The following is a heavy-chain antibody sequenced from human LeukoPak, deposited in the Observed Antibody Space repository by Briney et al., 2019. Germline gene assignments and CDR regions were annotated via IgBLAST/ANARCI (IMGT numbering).Heavy chain of an antibody. V-gene: IGHV1-2*06. CDR3: AKSIEYCGADCYGYFDL. CDR1: GYTFTGYY. D-gene: IGHD2-21*02. J-gene: IGHJ2*01. CDR2: INPNSGAT. Sequence: EASVKVSCKPSGYTFTGYYMHWVRQAPGQGLEWIGRINPNSGATNYAQKFQGRVTMTRDTSISTAYMELTTLRSDDTAVYYCAKSIEYCGADCYGYFDLWGRGTLVTVSS.